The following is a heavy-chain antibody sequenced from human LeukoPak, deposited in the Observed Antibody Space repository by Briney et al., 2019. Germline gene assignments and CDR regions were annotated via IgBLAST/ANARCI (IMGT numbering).Heavy chain of an antibody. D-gene: IGHD3-16*01. Sequence: GESLKISCKGSGYSFTSYWITWVRQMPGKGLEWMGIIYPGDSDTRYSPSFQGQVTISADKSISTAYLQWSSLKASDTAMYYCARYYDYVGGTRNAFDIWGQGTMVTVSS. CDR2: IYPGDSDT. CDR1: GYSFTSYW. V-gene: IGHV5-51*01. J-gene: IGHJ3*02. CDR3: ARYYDYVGGTRNAFDI.